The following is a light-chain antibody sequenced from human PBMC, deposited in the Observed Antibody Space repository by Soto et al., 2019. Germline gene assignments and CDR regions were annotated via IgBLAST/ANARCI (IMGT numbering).Light chain of an antibody. CDR3: QQYDYSRT. J-gene: IGKJ1*01. Sequence: DVQMTQSPSTLSASVGDSVTITCRASQSIAASLAWYQLKPGEAPKLLIYDVSNLESGVPSRFSGSGSGTEFSLTIRSLHPDGFATYYCQQYDYSRTFGQGTKVEIK. V-gene: IGKV1-5*01. CDR2: DVS. CDR1: QSIAAS.